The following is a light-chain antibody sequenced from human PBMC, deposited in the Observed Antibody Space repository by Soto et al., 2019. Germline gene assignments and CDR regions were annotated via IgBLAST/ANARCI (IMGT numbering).Light chain of an antibody. CDR3: AAWDDSQKAMV. CDR2: SNG. CDR1: GSNIGENA. J-gene: IGLJ3*02. V-gene: IGLV1-44*01. Sequence: SMLTQPPSASGTPGQTVTISCSGTGSNIGENAVNWYRHLPGTAPQLLIYSNGLRPSGVPHRFSGSKSGTAGSLAISGLQSEDEAHYYCAAWDDSQKAMVFGGGTKLTVL.